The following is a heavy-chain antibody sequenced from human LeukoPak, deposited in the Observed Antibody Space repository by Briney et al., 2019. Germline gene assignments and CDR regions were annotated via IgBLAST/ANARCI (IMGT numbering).Heavy chain of an antibody. J-gene: IGHJ4*02. D-gene: IGHD3-10*02. CDR2: MNPNVGGA. CDR1: GHTFTGYY. CDR3: ARGVFGESLES. Sequence: ASVKVSCKASGHTFTGYYVYWVRQAPGQGLEWMGWMNPNVGGANFPQKFQGRVAVTSNPAISAAYMELRRLRSDDTAVYYCARGVFGESLESWGQGTLVTVSS. V-gene: IGHV1-2*02.